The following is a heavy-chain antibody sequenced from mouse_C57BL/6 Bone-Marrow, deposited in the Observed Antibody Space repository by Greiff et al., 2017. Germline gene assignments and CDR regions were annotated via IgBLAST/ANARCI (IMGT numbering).Heavy chain of an antibody. CDR2: IWGGGST. V-gene: IGHV2-9*01. Sequence: QVQLKESGPGLVAPSQSLSITCTVSGFSLTSYGVDWVRQPPGKGLEWLGVIWGGGSTNYTSALMSRLSISKDNSKSQVFLKMNSLQTDDTAMYYCAKHRSSSYSYWYFDVWGTGTTVTVSS. CDR1: GFSLTSYG. CDR3: AKHRSSSYSYWYFDV. D-gene: IGHD1-1*01. J-gene: IGHJ1*03.